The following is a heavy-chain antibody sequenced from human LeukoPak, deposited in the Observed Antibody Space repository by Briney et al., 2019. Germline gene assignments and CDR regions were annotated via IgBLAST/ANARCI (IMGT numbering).Heavy chain of an antibody. Sequence: PSDTLSLTCAVNGGSFSRYYWSWIRQPPGKGLEWIGEINHSGSTNYNPSLKSRVTISVDTSKNQFSLKLSSVTAADTAVYYCARGPVSAVAGPYPYYFDYWGQGTLVPVPS. CDR3: ARGPVSAVAGPYPYYFDY. D-gene: IGHD6-19*01. CDR2: INHSGST. V-gene: IGHV4-34*01. CDR1: GGSFSRYY. J-gene: IGHJ4*02.